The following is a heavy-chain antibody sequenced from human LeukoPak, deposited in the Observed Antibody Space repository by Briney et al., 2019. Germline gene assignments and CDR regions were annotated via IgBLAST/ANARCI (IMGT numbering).Heavy chain of an antibody. CDR1: GGSISSYY. D-gene: IGHD6-13*01. CDR3: VVSAAGLFDP. CDR2: IYYSGST. V-gene: IGHV4-59*01. J-gene: IGHJ5*02. Sequence: PSETLSLTCTVSGGSISSYYWSWIRQPPGKGLEWIGYIYYSGSTNYNPSLKSRVTISVDTSKNQFSLKLSSVTAADTAVYYCVVSAAGLFDPWGQGTLVTVSS.